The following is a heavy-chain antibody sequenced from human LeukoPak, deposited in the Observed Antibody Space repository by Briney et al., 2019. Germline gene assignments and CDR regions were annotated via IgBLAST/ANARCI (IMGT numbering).Heavy chain of an antibody. CDR2: ISSSSSYI. J-gene: IGHJ4*02. CDR1: GFTFSSYS. CDR3: ARERAGYCTNGVCDFDY. V-gene: IGHV3-21*01. Sequence: SGGSLRLSCAASGFTFSSYSMNWVRQAPGKGLEWVSSISSSSSYIYYADSVEGRFTISRDNAKNSLYLQMNSLRAEDTAVYYCARERAGYCTNGVCDFDYWGQGTLVTVSS. D-gene: IGHD2-8*01.